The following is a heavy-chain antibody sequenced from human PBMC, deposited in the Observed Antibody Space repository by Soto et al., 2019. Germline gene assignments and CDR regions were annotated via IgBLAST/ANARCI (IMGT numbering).Heavy chain of an antibody. CDR2: IISILGTA. Sequence: SVQVSCKASGGTFSSYAISGVRPAPGQGLEWMGAIISILGTANYAQKFQGRVTITADKSTRTAYMEPSSLRSEDTAVYYCARGAHSSSAQGMDVWGQGTTVTVSS. CDR1: GGTFSSYA. J-gene: IGHJ6*02. V-gene: IGHV1-69*06. CDR3: ARGAHSSSAQGMDV. D-gene: IGHD6-6*01.